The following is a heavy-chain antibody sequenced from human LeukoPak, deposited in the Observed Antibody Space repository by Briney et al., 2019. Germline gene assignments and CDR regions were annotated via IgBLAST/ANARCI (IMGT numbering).Heavy chain of an antibody. J-gene: IGHJ5*02. CDR1: GFTFSSYW. V-gene: IGHV3-7*01. CDR2: IKQDGSEK. Sequence: GGSLRLSCAASGFTFSSYWMSWVRQAPGKGLEWVANIKQDGSEKYYVDSVKGRFTISRDNAKNSLYLQMNSLRAEDTAVYYCARAAFIAAAGTVWFDPWGQGTLVTVSS. D-gene: IGHD6-13*01. CDR3: ARAAFIAAAGTVWFDP.